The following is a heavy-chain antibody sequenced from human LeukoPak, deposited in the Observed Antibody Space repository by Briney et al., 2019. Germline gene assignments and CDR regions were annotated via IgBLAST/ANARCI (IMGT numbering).Heavy chain of an antibody. V-gene: IGHV4-39*01. CDR1: GGSVSSTTYY. Sequence: PSETLSLTCSVSGGSVSSTTYYWGWIRQPPGKGLEWIGSISYGGSTYYNPSLKSRLTISVGTSKNQFSLELSSVTAADTAVYFCARSRYDSGTYALEEWGQGTLVTVSS. CDR2: ISYGGST. J-gene: IGHJ4*02. D-gene: IGHD3-10*01. CDR3: ARSRYDSGTYALEE.